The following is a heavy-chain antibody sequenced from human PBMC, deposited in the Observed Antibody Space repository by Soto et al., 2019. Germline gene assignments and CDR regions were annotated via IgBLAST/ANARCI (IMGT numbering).Heavy chain of an antibody. D-gene: IGHD6-6*01. Sequence: EVQLVESGGGLVQPGGSLRLSCAASGFTFSSYWMSWVRQAPGKGLEWVANIKQDGSEKYYVDSVKGRFTISRDNAKNSLYLQMNSLRAEDTAVYYCARVTAARRGVDAFDIWGQGTMVTVSS. J-gene: IGHJ3*02. CDR3: ARVTAARRGVDAFDI. V-gene: IGHV3-7*01. CDR2: IKQDGSEK. CDR1: GFTFSSYW.